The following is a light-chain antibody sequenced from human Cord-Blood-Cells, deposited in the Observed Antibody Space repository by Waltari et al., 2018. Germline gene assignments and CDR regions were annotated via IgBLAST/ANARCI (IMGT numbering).Light chain of an antibody. J-gene: IGLJ3*02. Sequence: QSALTQPASVSGSPGQSITISCTGTSSDVGGYNYVSWYQQHPGKAPKLMIYVVSNRPPGVAHRVSGSKSGTTASLTISGLQAEDEAYYYCSSYTSSSTWVFGGGTKLTVL. CDR1: SSDVGGYNY. CDR3: SSYTSSSTWV. V-gene: IGLV2-14*01. CDR2: VVS.